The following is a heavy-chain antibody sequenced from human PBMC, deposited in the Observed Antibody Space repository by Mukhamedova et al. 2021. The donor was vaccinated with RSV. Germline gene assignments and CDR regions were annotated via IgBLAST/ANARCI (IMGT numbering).Heavy chain of an antibody. J-gene: IGHJ5*02. CDR1: SYT. CDR3: ARGAMGRGVIIRNWFDP. Sequence: SYTISWVRQAPGQGLEWMGRIIPILGIANYAQKFQGRVTITADKSTSTAYMELSSLRSEDTAVYYCARGAMGRGVIIRNWFDPWG. D-gene: IGHD3-10*01. CDR2: IIPILGIA. V-gene: IGHV1-69*02.